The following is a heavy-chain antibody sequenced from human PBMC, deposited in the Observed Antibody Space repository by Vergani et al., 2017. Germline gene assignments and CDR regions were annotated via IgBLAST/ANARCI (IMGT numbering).Heavy chain of an antibody. D-gene: IGHD3-10*01. V-gene: IGHV3-7*01. J-gene: IGHJ6*02. CDR2: VNQDASQS. CDR1: GFTFSGHW. Sequence: EVQLVESGGGLVQPGGSLRLSCAASGFTFSGHWMSWVRQAPGKGLEWLAKVNQDASQSYYVDSVKGRFTISRDNAKTSLYLQMNSLRAEDTGVYYCARDRYYLGSGSYPYFYYYGLDVWGQGTAVTVSS. CDR3: ARDRYYLGSGSYPYFYYYGLDV.